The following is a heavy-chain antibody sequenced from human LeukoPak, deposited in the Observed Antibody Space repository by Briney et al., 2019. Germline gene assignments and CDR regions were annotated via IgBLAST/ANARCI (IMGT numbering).Heavy chain of an antibody. Sequence: PSETLSLTCTVSGGSVSSGSYYWSWIRQPPGKGLEWIGYIYYSGSTNYNPSLKSRVTISVDKSKNQFSLELNSVTAADTAVYYCARGGDWLFDYWGQGILATVSS. V-gene: IGHV4-61*01. CDR1: GGSVSSGSYY. D-gene: IGHD2-21*02. CDR2: IYYSGST. CDR3: ARGGDWLFDY. J-gene: IGHJ4*02.